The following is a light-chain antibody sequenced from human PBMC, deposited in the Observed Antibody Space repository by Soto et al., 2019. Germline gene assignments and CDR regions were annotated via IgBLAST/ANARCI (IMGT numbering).Light chain of an antibody. Sequence: QSVLTQPASVSGSPGQSITISCTGTSSDVGTYNYVSWYQQHPGKAPKLMIYDVSNRPSGVSDRFSGSKSGNTASLTISGLQAEDEADYYCSSYTGSSTSVVFGGGTKVTAL. CDR3: SSYTGSSTSVV. CDR1: SSDVGTYNY. CDR2: DVS. J-gene: IGLJ2*01. V-gene: IGLV2-14*01.